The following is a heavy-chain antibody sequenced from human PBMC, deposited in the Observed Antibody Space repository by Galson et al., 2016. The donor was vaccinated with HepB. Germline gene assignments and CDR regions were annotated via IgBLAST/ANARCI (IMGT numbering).Heavy chain of an antibody. Sequence: QSGAEVKKTGESLKISCKASGYTFTNYWIGWVRQLPGKGLEWMGFIYPGDSDTRYSPSFQGQVTMSADTSITTAYLQWSSLKASDTAMYYCARRERGCSGGSCSPYYFGSWGQGTLVTVSA. D-gene: IGHD2-15*01. J-gene: IGHJ4*02. V-gene: IGHV5-51*01. CDR1: GYTFTNYW. CDR3: ARRERGCSGGSCSPYYFGS. CDR2: IYPGDSDT.